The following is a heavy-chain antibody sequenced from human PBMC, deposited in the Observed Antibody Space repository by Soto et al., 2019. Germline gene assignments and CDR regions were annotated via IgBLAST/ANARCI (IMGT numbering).Heavy chain of an antibody. J-gene: IGHJ6*02. CDR3: ARQGTSYGLYYYYGMDV. CDR1: GYSFTSYW. Sequence: GESLKISCKGSGYSFTSYWIGWVRQMPGKGLEWMGIIYPGDSDTRYSPSFQGQVTISADKSISTAYLQWSSLKASDTAMYYCARQGTSYGLYYYYGMDVWGQGITVTVSS. V-gene: IGHV5-51*01. D-gene: IGHD4-17*01. CDR2: IYPGDSDT.